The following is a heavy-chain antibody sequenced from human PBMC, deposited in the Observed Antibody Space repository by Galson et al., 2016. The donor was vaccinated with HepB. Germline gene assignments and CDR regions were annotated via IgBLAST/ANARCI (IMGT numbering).Heavy chain of an antibody. CDR1: GYSFPNYW. J-gene: IGHJ4*02. D-gene: IGHD2-21*01. CDR3: AKVAYCGGDCSFEY. Sequence: QSGAEVKKPGESLKISCKGSGYSFPNYWIVWVRQMPGKGLEWMGIIFPGDSDTRYSPSFQGQVTISADKSISTAYLQWSSLKASDTAIYFCAKVAYCGGDCSFEYWGQGTLVTVSS. V-gene: IGHV5-51*01. CDR2: IFPGDSDT.